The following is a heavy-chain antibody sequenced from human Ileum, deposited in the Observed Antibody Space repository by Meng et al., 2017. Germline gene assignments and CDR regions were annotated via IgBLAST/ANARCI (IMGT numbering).Heavy chain of an antibody. CDR2: ISSSSSYI. D-gene: IGHD6-13*01. CDR1: GFTFSSYS. Sequence: GESLKISCAASGFTFSSYSMNWVRQAPGKGLEWVSSISSSSSYIYYADSVKGRFTISRDNAKNSLYLQMNSLRAEDTAVYYCARDLPLRYSSSWYPFDYWGQGTRVTVSS. V-gene: IGHV3-21*01. J-gene: IGHJ4*02. CDR3: ARDLPLRYSSSWYPFDY.